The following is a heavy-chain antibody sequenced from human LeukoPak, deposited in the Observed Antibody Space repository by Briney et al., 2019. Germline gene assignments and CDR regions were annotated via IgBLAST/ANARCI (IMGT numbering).Heavy chain of an antibody. D-gene: IGHD6-13*01. CDR3: AREYVADSSPLFDY. V-gene: IGHV1-2*02. J-gene: IGHJ4*02. Sequence: ASVKVSCKASGYGFIGYSMHWVRQALGQGLEWMGWINPNTGGTNYAQKFQGRVTMTRDTSISTAYMELSSLRSDDTAVYHCAREYVADSSPLFDYWGQGSLVTVSS. CDR2: INPNTGGT. CDR1: GYGFIGYS.